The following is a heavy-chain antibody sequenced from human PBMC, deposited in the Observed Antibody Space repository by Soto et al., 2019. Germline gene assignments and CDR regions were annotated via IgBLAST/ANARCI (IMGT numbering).Heavy chain of an antibody. CDR3: ARVSAVVTAIPNGY. V-gene: IGHV3-30-3*01. J-gene: IGHJ4*02. CDR1: GFTFSSYA. CDR2: ISYDGSNK. Sequence: QVQLVESGGGVVQPGRSLRLSCAASGFTFSSYAMHWVRQAPGKGLEWVAVISYDGSNKYYADSVKGRFTISRDNSKNTLYLQMNSLRAEDTAVYYCARVSAVVTAIPNGYWGQGTLVTVSS. D-gene: IGHD2-21*02.